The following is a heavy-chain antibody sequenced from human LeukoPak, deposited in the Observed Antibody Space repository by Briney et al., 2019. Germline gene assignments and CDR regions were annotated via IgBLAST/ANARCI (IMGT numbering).Heavy chain of an antibody. D-gene: IGHD4-17*01. CDR1: GYTFTNYY. J-gene: IGHJ6*02. Sequence: ASVKVSCKASGYTFTNYYLHWVRQAPGHGLEWMAIINPSDGGTYYEQKLQGRVTVTRNTSTSTVYMELSSLRSEDTAVYYCARDTRTMTAVTRGQHYYYGLDVWGQGTTVTVSS. CDR3: ARDTRTMTAVTRGQHYYYGLDV. CDR2: INPSDGGT. V-gene: IGHV1-46*01.